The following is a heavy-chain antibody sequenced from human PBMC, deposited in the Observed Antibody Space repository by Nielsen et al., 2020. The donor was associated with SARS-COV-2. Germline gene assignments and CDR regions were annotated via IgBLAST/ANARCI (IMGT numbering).Heavy chain of an antibody. CDR3: ARSRSGQQLVNYFDY. V-gene: IGHV3-23*01. CDR1: GFTFSSYA. J-gene: IGHJ4*02. D-gene: IGHD6-13*01. Sequence: GESLKISCAASGFTFSSYAMSWVRQAPGKGLEWVSAISGSGGSTYYADSVKGRFTISRDNSKNTLYLQMNSLRAEDTAVYYCARSRSGQQLVNYFDYWGQGTLVTVSS. CDR2: ISGSGGST.